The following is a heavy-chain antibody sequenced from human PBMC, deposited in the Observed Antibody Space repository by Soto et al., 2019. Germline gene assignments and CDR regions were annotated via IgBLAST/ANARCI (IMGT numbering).Heavy chain of an antibody. CDR2: ISAYNGNT. J-gene: IGHJ3*02. V-gene: IGHV1-18*01. Sequence: QVQLVQSGAEVKKPGASVKVSCKASGYTFTSYGISWVRQAPGQGLEWMGWISAYNGNTNYAQKLQGRVTMTTDTSTSTAYMELRSLSSDDTAVYYCARFVISLGYYDILTGYYFPDAFDIWGQGTMVTVSS. CDR1: GYTFTSYG. D-gene: IGHD3-9*01. CDR3: ARFVISLGYYDILTGYYFPDAFDI.